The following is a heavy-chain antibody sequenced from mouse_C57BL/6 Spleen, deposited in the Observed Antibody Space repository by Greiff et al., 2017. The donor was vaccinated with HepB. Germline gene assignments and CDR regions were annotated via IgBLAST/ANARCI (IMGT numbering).Heavy chain of an antibody. D-gene: IGHD1-1*01. J-gene: IGHJ1*03. CDR2: ISSGGSYT. CDR3: ARGDYGSSYCYWYFDV. CDR1: GFTFSSYG. V-gene: IGHV5-6*01. Sequence: EVQWVESGGDLVKPGGSLKLSCAASGFTFSSYGMSWVRQTPDKRLEWVATISSGGSYTYYPDSVKGRFTISRDNAKNTLYLQMSSLKSEDTAMYYCARGDYGSSYCYWYFDVWGTGTTVTVSS.